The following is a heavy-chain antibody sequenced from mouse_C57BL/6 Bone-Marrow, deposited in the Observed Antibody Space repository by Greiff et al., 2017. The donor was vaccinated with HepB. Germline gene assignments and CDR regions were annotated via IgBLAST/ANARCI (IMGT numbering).Heavy chain of an antibody. CDR3: ARVLRYGSSYEYYAMAY. CDR1: GCTFSSYA. V-gene: IGHV5-4*03. Sequence: EVKLQESGGGLVKPGGSLKLSCAASGCTFSSYAMSWVRQTPEKRLEWVATISDGGSYTYYPDNVKGRFTISRDNAKNNLYLQMSQLKSEDTAMYYCARVLRYGSSYEYYAMAYRGQGASVTVSS. J-gene: IGHJ4*01. D-gene: IGHD1-1*01. CDR2: ISDGGSYT.